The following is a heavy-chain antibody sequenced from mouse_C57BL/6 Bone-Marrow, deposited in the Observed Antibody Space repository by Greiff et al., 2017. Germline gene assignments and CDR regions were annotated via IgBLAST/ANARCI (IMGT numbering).Heavy chain of an antibody. CDR2: IHPNSGST. CDR1: GYTFTSYW. J-gene: IGHJ2*01. V-gene: IGHV1-64*01. CDR3: ARGRRLQLDFDY. D-gene: IGHD4-1*02. Sequence: QVQLKQPGAELVKPGASVKLSCKASGYTFTSYWMHWVKQRPGQGLEWIGMIHPNSGSTNYNEKFKSKATLTVDKSSSTAYMQLSSLTSEDSAVYYGARGRRLQLDFDYWGQGTTLTVSS.